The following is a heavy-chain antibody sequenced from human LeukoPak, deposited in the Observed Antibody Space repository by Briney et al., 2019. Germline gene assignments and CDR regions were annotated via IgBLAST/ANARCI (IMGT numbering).Heavy chain of an antibody. CDR3: AGHSGRGVVIDRY. CDR1: GGSISNYY. J-gene: IGHJ4*02. V-gene: IGHV4-59*01. CDR2: IHYTGST. Sequence: SETLSLTCTVSGGSISNYYWSWIRQSPGTGLEWIAYIHYTGSTNNNPSLRNGLTVSVDKSKNQFSLKLSSVTGAEAAVYYYAGHSGRGVVIDRYWRQATLVTVSS. D-gene: IGHD2/OR15-2a*01.